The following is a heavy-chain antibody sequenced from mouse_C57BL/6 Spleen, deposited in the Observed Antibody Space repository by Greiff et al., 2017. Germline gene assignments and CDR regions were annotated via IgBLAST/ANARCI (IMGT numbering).Heavy chain of an antibody. CDR2: FNYDGSST. CDR3: ARETGTWCAY. D-gene: IGHD4-1*01. J-gene: IGHJ3*01. V-gene: IGHV5-16*01. Sequence: EVKVVESEGGLVQPGSSMKLSCTASGFTFSDYYMAWVRQVPEKGLEWVANFNYDGSSTYYMNSLKSRFIISRDNAKNILYLQMSSLKSEDTATYYCARETGTWCAYWGQGTLVTVSA. CDR1: GFTFSDYY.